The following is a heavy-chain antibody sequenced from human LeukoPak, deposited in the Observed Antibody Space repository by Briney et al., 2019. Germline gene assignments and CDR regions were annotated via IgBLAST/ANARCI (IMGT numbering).Heavy chain of an antibody. V-gene: IGHV1-58*01. Sequence: GASVKVSCKTSGFSFTNSVVQWVRQARGQRLEWIGWAVVGSGNTDYAPKFQERVTITRDISTSTAFMELRGLRSEDTAVYYCAAAFDDNTGYYFPLGWFDPWGQGALVTVSS. CDR3: AAAFDDNTGYYFPLGWFDP. CDR1: GFSFTNSV. J-gene: IGHJ5*02. CDR2: AVVGSGNT. D-gene: IGHD3-22*01.